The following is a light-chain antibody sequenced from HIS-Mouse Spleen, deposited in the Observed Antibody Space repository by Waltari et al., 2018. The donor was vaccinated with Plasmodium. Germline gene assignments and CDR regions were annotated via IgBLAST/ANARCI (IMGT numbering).Light chain of an antibody. CDR3: QVWDSSSDHYV. V-gene: IGLV3-21*02. J-gene: IGLJ1*01. CDR2: DDS. Sequence: SYVLTQPPSVSVAPGQTARITCGGNNIGSKSVHWYQQKPGQAPVLVVYDDSDRPSGFPERFSGSNAWNTATLTNSRVEAGDEADYYCQVWDSSSDHYVFGTGTKVTVL. CDR1: NIGSKS.